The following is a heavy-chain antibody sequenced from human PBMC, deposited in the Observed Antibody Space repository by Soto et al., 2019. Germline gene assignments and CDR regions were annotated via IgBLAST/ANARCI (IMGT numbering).Heavy chain of an antibody. J-gene: IGHJ6*02. V-gene: IGHV4-59*01. CDR3: ARDRGYPETYGMDV. D-gene: IGHD3-10*01. Sequence: QVQLQESGPGLVKPSETLSLTCTVSGGSISSYYWSWIRQPPGKGLEWIGYIYYSGSTNYNPSLKSRVTISVDPSKNQFSLKLSSVTAADTAVYYCARDRGYPETYGMDVWGQGTTVTVSS. CDR2: IYYSGST. CDR1: GGSISSYY.